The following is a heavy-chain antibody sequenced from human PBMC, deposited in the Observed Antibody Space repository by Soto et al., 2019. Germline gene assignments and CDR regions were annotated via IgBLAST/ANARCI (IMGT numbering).Heavy chain of an antibody. D-gene: IGHD6-13*01. Sequence: HGLDLEWLALIYWDDDKRYSPSLKSRLTITKDTSKNQVVLTMTNMDPVDTATYYCAHRAKYVSSYYFDYWGQGTLVTVSS. V-gene: IGHV2-5*02. J-gene: IGHJ4*02. CDR3: AHRAKYVSSYYFDY. CDR2: IYWDDDK.